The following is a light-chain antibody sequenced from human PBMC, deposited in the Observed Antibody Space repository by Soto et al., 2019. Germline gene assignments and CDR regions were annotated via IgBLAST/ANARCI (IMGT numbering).Light chain of an antibody. J-gene: IGLJ1*01. V-gene: IGLV2-14*02. CDR1: SSDVGSYNL. CDR2: EDS. CDR3: FSHRSGDSHV. Sequence: QSALTQPASVSGSPGQSLTISCTGTSSDVGSYNLVSWYQHHPGKAPKFIIYEDSKRPSGVSDRFSGSKSGNTASLTISGLQAEDEADYYCFSHRSGDSHVFGTGTKVTVL.